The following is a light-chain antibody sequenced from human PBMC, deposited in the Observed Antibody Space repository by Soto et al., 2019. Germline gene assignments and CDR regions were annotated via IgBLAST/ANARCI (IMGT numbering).Light chain of an antibody. CDR2: GNS. CDR3: QPYDSSLSVV. Sequence: QSVLTQPPSVSGAPGQRVTISCTGSSSNIGAGYDVHWYQQLPGTAPKLLIYGNSNRPSGVPDRFSGSKSSTSASLAITGLQAEDEADYYCQPYDSSLSVVFGGGTKLTVL. CDR1: SSNIGAGYD. J-gene: IGLJ2*01. V-gene: IGLV1-40*01.